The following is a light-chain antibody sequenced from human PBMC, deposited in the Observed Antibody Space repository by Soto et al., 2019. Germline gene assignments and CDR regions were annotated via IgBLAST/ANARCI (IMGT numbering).Light chain of an antibody. J-gene: IGLJ3*02. Sequence: QSVLTQPPSASGSPGQTVTISCSGSSANLARNSVNWYQQFPGMAPKLLIHKTDQRPSGVPDRFSGSKSGTSASLAITGLQSEDEGDYCCASGDDSRNIGVFGGGTLLTVL. CDR1: SANLARNS. CDR2: KTD. CDR3: ASGDDSRNIGV. V-gene: IGLV1-44*01.